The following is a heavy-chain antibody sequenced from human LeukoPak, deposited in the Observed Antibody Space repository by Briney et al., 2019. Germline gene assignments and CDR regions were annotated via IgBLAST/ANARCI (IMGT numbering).Heavy chain of an antibody. V-gene: IGHV3-23*01. J-gene: IGHJ4*02. CDR3: AKSSGYSGSYSADY. CDR1: GFTFGDYA. D-gene: IGHD1-26*01. CDR2: ISGSGGST. Sequence: PGRSLRLSCTASGFTFGDYAMSWVRQAPGKGLEWVSAISGSGGSTYYADSVKGRFTISRDNSKNTLYLQMNSLRAEDTAVYYCAKSSGYSGSYSADYWGQGTLVTVSS.